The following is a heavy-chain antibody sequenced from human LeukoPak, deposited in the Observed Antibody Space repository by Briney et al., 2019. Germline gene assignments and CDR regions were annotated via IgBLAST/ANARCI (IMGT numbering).Heavy chain of an antibody. CDR3: ATDFLLTEYSSSWSTKFDY. J-gene: IGHJ4*02. V-gene: IGHV1-24*01. CDR1: VYTLTELS. D-gene: IGHD6-13*01. Sequence: ASVKVSCKVSVYTLTELSIHWVRQAAGKGLEWMGGFDPEDGETIYAQKFQGRVTKTEDTSTDTAYMELSSLRSEDTAVYYCATDFLLTEYSSSWSTKFDYWGQGTLVTVSS. CDR2: FDPEDGET.